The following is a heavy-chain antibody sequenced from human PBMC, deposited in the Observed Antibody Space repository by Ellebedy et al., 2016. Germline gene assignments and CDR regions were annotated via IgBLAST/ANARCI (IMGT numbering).Heavy chain of an antibody. CDR3: ARVPLLWFGESHPAAEIDY. V-gene: IGHV4-34*01. J-gene: IGHJ4*02. Sequence: GSLRLXCAVYGGSFSGYYWSWIRQPPGKGLEWIGEINHSGSTNYNPSLKSRVTISVDTSKNQFSLKLSSVTAADTAVYYCARVPLLWFGESHPAAEIDYWGQGTLVTVSS. CDR1: GGSFSGYY. D-gene: IGHD3-10*01. CDR2: INHSGST.